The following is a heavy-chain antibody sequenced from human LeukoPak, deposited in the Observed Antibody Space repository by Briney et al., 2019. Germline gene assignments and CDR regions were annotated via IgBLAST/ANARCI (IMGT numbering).Heavy chain of an antibody. J-gene: IGHJ6*03. D-gene: IGHD1-26*01. CDR1: GGSISSYY. V-gene: IGHV4-4*07. Sequence: PSETLSLTCTVSGGSISSYYWSWIRQPAGKGLEWIGRIYTSGSTNYNPSLKSRVTMSVDTSKNQFSLKLSSVTAADTAVYYCARGVGATPYYYYYYMDVWGKGTTVTVSS. CDR2: IYTSGST. CDR3: ARGVGATPYYYYYYMDV.